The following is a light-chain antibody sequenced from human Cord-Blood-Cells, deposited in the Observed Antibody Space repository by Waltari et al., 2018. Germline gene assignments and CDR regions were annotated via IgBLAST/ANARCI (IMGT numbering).Light chain of an antibody. J-gene: IGLJ1*01. CDR1: NVGTKS. CDR2: YDS. CDR3: QVWDSSSDHYV. Sequence: SYVLTQPPSASVSPRKTVRITCAGNNVGTKSVQWYQQRPGQAPVLVIYYDSDRPSGIPERFSGSNSGNTATLTISRVEAGDEADYYCQVWDSSSDHYVFGTGTKVTVL. V-gene: IGLV3-21*04.